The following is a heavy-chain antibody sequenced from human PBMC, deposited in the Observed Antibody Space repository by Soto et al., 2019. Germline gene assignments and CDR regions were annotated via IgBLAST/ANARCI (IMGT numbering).Heavy chain of an antibody. Sequence: PSETLSLTCTVSGGSISSYYWTWIRQPPGKGLEWIGYIYYSGSTNYNPSLKSRVTISVDTSKNQFSLKLSSVTAADTAVYYCARHHEYCSGGSCYLVDYWGPGTLVTVS. J-gene: IGHJ4*02. V-gene: IGHV4-59*08. CDR1: GGSISSYY. CDR3: ARHHEYCSGGSCYLVDY. D-gene: IGHD2-15*01. CDR2: IYYSGST.